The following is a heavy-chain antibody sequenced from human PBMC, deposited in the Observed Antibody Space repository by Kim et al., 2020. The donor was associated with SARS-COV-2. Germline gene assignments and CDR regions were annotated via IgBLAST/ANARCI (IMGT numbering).Heavy chain of an antibody. D-gene: IGHD3-10*01. V-gene: IGHV1-46*01. Sequence: ASVKVSCKASGYTFTIYYIHWLRQAAGQGLEWMGMMNPSDDATTYAQKFQGRVTMTSDASATTVYMDLSSLRSEDTAIYYCARGRASGSKPYYWGQGTLV. CDR2: MNPSDDAT. CDR3: ARGRASGSKPYY. CDR1: GYTFTIYY. J-gene: IGHJ4*02.